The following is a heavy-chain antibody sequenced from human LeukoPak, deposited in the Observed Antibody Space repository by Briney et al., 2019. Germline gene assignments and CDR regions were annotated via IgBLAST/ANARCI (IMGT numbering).Heavy chain of an antibody. CDR2: INHSGST. Sequence: SETLSLTCAVYGGSFSGYYWSWIRQPPGKGLEWIGEINHSGSTNYNPSLKSRVTISVDTSKNQFSLKLSSVTAADTVVYYCATRGGMASISRRGGYFDYWGQGTLVTVSS. J-gene: IGHJ4*02. V-gene: IGHV4-34*01. CDR3: ATRGGMASISRRGGYFDY. D-gene: IGHD5-24*01. CDR1: GGSFSGYY.